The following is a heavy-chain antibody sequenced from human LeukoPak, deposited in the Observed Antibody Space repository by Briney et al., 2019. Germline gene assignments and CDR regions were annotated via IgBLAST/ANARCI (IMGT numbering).Heavy chain of an antibody. CDR1: GFTFTSYD. V-gene: IGHV3-48*03. CDR2: ISNGGGTM. Sequence: GGSLRLSCVISGFTFTSYDFNWVRQAPGKGLEWVSYISNGGGTMYYADSVKGRFTISRDNAKNSVFLQMNTLRAEDTAVYYCVRDSYMFGSDYWGQGTLVTVSS. D-gene: IGHD3-10*02. CDR3: VRDSYMFGSDY. J-gene: IGHJ4*02.